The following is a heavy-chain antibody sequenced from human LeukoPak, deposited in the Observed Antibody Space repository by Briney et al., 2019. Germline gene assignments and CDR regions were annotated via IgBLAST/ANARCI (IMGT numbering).Heavy chain of an antibody. J-gene: IGHJ4*02. Sequence: PGESLKISCQGSEYSFATYWIAWLRQMPGKGLEWMGIIYPSDSDTRYSPSFQGQVTISADKSIKTAYLQWSSLKASDTAMYYCARPLQGIVGATGFDYWGQGTLVTVSS. CDR2: IYPSDSDT. D-gene: IGHD1-26*01. CDR1: EYSFATYW. CDR3: ARPLQGIVGATGFDY. V-gene: IGHV5-51*01.